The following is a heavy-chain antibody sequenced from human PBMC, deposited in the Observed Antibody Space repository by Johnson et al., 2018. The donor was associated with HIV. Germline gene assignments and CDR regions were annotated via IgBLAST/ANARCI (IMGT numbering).Heavy chain of an antibody. CDR1: GFTFSSNA. D-gene: IGHD1-26*01. CDR2: ISSDGTNT. CDR3: ARVRDGRENAFNI. Sequence: VQLVESGGGVVQPGRSLRLSCAASGFTFSSNAIHWVRQAPGKGLEWVAVISSDGTNTYYTDSVKGRFTISRDNTKNTVSLQMNSLRFEDTAVYYCARVRDGRENAFNIWGQGTMVTVS. J-gene: IGHJ3*02. V-gene: IGHV3-30*04.